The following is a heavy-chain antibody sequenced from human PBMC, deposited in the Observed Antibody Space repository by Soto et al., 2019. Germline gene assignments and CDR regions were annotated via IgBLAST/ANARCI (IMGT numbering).Heavy chain of an antibody. CDR2: INAGNGNT. CDR1: GYTFSSYA. Sequence: ASVKVSCKASGYTFSSYAMNWVRQAPGQRLEWMGWINAGNGNTKYSQKFQGRVTISRDTSGSTAYMELSSLRSEDTAVYYCARGVSTVTPNWFDPWGQGSLVTVSS. D-gene: IGHD4-17*01. V-gene: IGHV1-3*01. J-gene: IGHJ5*02. CDR3: ARGVSTVTPNWFDP.